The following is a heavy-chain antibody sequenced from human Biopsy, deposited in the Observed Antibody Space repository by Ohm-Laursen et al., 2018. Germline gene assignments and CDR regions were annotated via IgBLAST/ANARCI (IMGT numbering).Heavy chain of an antibody. CDR2: VSYSGNT. D-gene: IGHD3-22*01. V-gene: IGHV4-59*08. Sequence: GTLSLTCAVSGVSISSYFWSWIRQPLGKGLEWIGYVSYSGNTKYNPSLKSRVIISADTSKNQFSLKLSSVTAADTAVYYCARDYDTSGYYYVSWGQGTLVTVSS. CDR1: GVSISSYF. CDR3: ARDYDTSGYYYVS. J-gene: IGHJ5*02.